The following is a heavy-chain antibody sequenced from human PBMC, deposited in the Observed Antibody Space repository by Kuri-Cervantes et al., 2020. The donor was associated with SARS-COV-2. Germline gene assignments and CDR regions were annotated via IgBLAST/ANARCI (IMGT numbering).Heavy chain of an antibody. CDR2: ISYDGTNK. CDR1: GFTFSRYA. V-gene: IGHV3-30-3*01. Sequence: GGFLRLSCAASGFTFSRYAMRWVRQAPGKGLEWVAVISYDGTNKDYTASGKGRFTISRDNSQNTLYLQMKSLRTEDTALYYCARDRVGVHDSWGQGTLVTVSS. J-gene: IGHJ4*02. D-gene: IGHD2-21*01. CDR3: ARDRVGVHDS.